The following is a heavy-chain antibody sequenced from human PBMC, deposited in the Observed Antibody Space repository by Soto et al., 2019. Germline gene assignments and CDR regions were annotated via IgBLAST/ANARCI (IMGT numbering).Heavy chain of an antibody. CDR3: ARDTDGLHY. V-gene: IGHV3-74*01. Sequence: EVQLVESGGGLVQPGGSLRLSCAASGLILSNYKMHWVRQAPGKGLVWVSRINTDGSIIDYADSVKGRFTVSRDNAKNTLYLQMNSLRADDTAVYYCARDTDGLHYWGQGTLVTVSS. CDR2: INTDGSII. J-gene: IGHJ4*02. CDR1: GLILSNYK.